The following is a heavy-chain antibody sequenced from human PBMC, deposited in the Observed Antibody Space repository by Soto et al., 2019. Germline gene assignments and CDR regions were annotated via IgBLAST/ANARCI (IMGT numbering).Heavy chain of an antibody. CDR1: GGSISRGGYY. CDR2: NYYSGNT. D-gene: IGHD3-16*01. CDR3: AREIGRCQLGGDCYYYYGVDV. V-gene: IGHV4-31*03. J-gene: IGHJ6*02. Sequence: QVQLQESGPGLVKPSQTLSLTCTVSGGSISRGGYYWSWIRQPPGKGLEWIGNNYYSGNTYYNPSLKSRTTITVDTSKNQFSLKLSSVTAADTAVYYCAREIGRCQLGGDCYYYYGVDVWGQGTTVTVSS.